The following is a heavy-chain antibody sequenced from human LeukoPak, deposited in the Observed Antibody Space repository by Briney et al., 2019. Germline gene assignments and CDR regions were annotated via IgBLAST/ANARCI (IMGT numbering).Heavy chain of an antibody. CDR2: INPNSGGT. J-gene: IGHJ5*02. Sequence: ASVKVSCKASGYTFTGYYMHWVRQAPGQGLEWMGWINPNSGGTNYAQKFQGRVTMTRDTSISTAYMGLSRLRSDDTAVYYCARRVVPAVSWFDPWGQGTLVTVSS. CDR3: ARRVVPAVSWFDP. D-gene: IGHD2-2*01. V-gene: IGHV1-2*02. CDR1: GYTFTGYY.